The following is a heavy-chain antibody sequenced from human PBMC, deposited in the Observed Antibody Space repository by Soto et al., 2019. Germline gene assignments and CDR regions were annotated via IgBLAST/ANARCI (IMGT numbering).Heavy chain of an antibody. CDR3: ASKHY. V-gene: IGHV1-69*02. CDR1: GGTFSSYT. Sequence: QVQLVQSGAEVKKPGSSVKVSCKASGGTFSSYTISWVRQAPGQGLEWMGRIIPILGIANYAQKFQGRVTIPAKKPRSTAYMGWSSRGFEDTAVYYGASKHYWGREPLVPVSS. J-gene: IGHJ4*02. CDR2: IIPILGIA.